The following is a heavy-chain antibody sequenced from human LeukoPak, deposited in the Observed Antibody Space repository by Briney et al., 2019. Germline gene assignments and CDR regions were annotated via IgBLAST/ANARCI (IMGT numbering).Heavy chain of an antibody. V-gene: IGHV4-59*08. CDR3: ARRLTTVTSNWFDP. D-gene: IGHD4-17*01. CDR1: GGSISSYY. Sequence: SETLSLTCTVPGGSISSYYWSWIRQPPGKGLEWIGYIYYSGSTNYNPSLKSRVTISVDTSKNQFSLKLSSVTAADTAVYYCARRLTTVTSNWFDPWGQGTLVTVSS. J-gene: IGHJ5*02. CDR2: IYYSGST.